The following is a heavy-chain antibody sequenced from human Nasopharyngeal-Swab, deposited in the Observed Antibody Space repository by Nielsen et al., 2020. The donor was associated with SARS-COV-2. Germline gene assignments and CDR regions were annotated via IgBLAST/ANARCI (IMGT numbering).Heavy chain of an antibody. Sequence: GGSLRLSCAASGFTFSSLWMSWVRQVPGKGLEWVADIKPDGSQKFYLDSVKGRFTISRDNAKKSMSLQMNSLRVEDTAVYYCARDWSRAFDVWGQGTMVTVSS. CDR3: ARDWSRAFDV. V-gene: IGHV3-7*01. CDR1: GFTFSSLW. CDR2: IKPDGSQK. J-gene: IGHJ3*01.